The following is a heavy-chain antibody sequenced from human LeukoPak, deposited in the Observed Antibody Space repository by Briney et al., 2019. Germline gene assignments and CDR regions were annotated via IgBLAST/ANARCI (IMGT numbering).Heavy chain of an antibody. V-gene: IGHV4-39*01. Sequence: SETLSLTCTASGGSISTTSYYWAWIRQPPGKGLEWIVSIYYDGTTYYNPSLKSRVTTSIDTSKKQFSLNLSAVTATDTAVYYCARHFRREVLIGSAFDIWGQGTMVTVSS. CDR2: IYYDGTT. CDR1: GGSISTTSYY. D-gene: IGHD3-22*01. J-gene: IGHJ3*02. CDR3: ARHFRREVLIGSAFDI.